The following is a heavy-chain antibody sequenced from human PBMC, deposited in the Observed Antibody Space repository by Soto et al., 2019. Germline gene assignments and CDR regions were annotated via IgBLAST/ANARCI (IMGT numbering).Heavy chain of an antibody. Sequence: EVQLLESGGGLVQPGGSLRLSCAASGFTFSSYGMSWVRQAPGKGLEWVSAISGGGDNTYYADSVEGWFTISRDNSKNTLYLQMNSLRAKDTALYYCAKLDSRSSAYWGQGTLVTVSS. V-gene: IGHV3-23*01. J-gene: IGHJ4*02. CDR2: ISGGGDNT. CDR3: AKLDSRSSAY. D-gene: IGHD6-6*01. CDR1: GFTFSSYG.